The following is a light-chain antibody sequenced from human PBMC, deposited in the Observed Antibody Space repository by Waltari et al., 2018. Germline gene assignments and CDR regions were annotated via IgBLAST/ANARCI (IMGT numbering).Light chain of an antibody. CDR1: QSISSN. V-gene: IGKV3-15*01. CDR2: GAS. CDR3: QQYNDWLWT. J-gene: IGKJ1*01. Sequence: VMTQSPATLSVSPGERATLSCRASQSISSNLAWYQQKPGQAPRLLIYGASTRATGIPARFGGSGSGTEFTLTISSLQSEDFAVYYCQQYNDWLWTFGQGTKVEIK.